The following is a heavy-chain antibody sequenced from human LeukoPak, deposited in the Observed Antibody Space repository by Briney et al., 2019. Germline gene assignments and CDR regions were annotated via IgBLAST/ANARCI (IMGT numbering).Heavy chain of an antibody. CDR2: ISSSGSTI. CDR1: GFTFSSYE. J-gene: IGHJ5*02. Sequence: RSGGSLRLLWAASGFTFSSYEMNWVGQAPGKGLEWVSYISSSGSTIYYADSVKGRFTISRDNDKNSLYLQMNSLRAEDTAVYYCARDSYYGSGTNWFDPWGQGTLVTVSS. D-gene: IGHD3-10*01. CDR3: ARDSYYGSGTNWFDP. V-gene: IGHV3-48*03.